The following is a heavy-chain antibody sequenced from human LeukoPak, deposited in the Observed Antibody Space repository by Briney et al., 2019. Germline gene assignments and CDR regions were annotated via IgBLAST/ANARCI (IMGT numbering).Heavy chain of an antibody. CDR2: INQDGTEK. CDR1: GFTFSSFW. J-gene: IGHJ4*02. D-gene: IGHD6-13*01. Sequence: GRSLRLSCAASGFTFSSFWMSWVRQAPGGGMEWVAKINQDGTEKAYVDFVGGRFTISRDQAKNSLFLKMNSLRAEDTAVYYCARVPLIAAAGTWWGQRSLVTVSS. CDR3: ARVPLIAAAGTW. V-gene: IGHV3-7*03.